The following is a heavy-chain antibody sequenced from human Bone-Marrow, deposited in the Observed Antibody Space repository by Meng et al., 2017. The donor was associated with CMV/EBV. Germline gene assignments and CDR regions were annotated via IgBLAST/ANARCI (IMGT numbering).Heavy chain of an antibody. V-gene: IGHV1-69*05. CDR2: IIPIFGTA. CDR1: GGTFSSYA. J-gene: IGHJ4*02. Sequence: SVKVSCKASGGTFSSYAISWVRQAPGQGLEWMGGIIPIFGTANYAQKFQGRVTITTDESTSTAYMELSSLRSEDTAVYYCASQVGPAATLAYWGQGTLVTVSS. CDR3: ASQVGPAATLAY. D-gene: IGHD2-2*01.